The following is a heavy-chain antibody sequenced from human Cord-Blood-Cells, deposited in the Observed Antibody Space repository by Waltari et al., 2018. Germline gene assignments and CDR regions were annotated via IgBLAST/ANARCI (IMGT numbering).Heavy chain of an antibody. D-gene: IGHD6-6*01. CDR2: INSDGSST. J-gene: IGHJ4*02. CDR1: GFTFSSYW. Sequence: EVQLVESGGGLVQPGGSLRLSCAASGFTFSSYWVRWVRQAPGKGLVWVSRINSDGSSTSYADSVKGRFTISRDNAKNTLYLQMNSLRAEDTAVYYCARGPEYSSSYYFDYWGQGTLVTVSS. V-gene: IGHV3-74*01. CDR3: ARGPEYSSSYYFDY.